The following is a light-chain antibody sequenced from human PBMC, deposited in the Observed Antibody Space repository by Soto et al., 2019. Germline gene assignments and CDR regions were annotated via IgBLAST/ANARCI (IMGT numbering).Light chain of an antibody. CDR3: QQCYSTPP. Sequence: DIQMTQSPSSLSASVGDRVTITCRASQSISSYLNWYQQKPGKAPKLLIYAASSLQSGVPSRFSRSGSGTDFTRTISSLRPEDFAAYYCQQCYSTPPFGQGTKLEIK. V-gene: IGKV1-39*01. CDR2: AAS. J-gene: IGKJ2*01. CDR1: QSISSY.